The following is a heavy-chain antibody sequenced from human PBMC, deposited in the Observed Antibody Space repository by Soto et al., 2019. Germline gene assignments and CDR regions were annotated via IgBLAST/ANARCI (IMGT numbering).Heavy chain of an antibody. Sequence: SSETLSLTCTVSGGSISSSSYYWGWIRQPPGKGLEWIGSIYYSGSTYYNPSLKSRVTISVDTSKNQFSLKLSSVTAADTAVYYCARRACSGGSCYSNYFDYWGQGTLVTVSS. D-gene: IGHD2-15*01. CDR3: ARRACSGGSCYSNYFDY. CDR2: IYYSGST. CDR1: GGSISSSSYY. J-gene: IGHJ4*02. V-gene: IGHV4-39*01.